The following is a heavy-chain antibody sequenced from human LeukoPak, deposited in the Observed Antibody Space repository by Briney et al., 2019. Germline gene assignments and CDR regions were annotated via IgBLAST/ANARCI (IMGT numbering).Heavy chain of an antibody. CDR2: INPSGGST. D-gene: IGHD3-3*01. V-gene: IGHV1-46*01. CDR3: ASPSYYDFWSGYYPLDY. CDR1: GYTFTSYY. Sequence: ASVKVSCKASGYTFTSYYMHWVRQAPGQGLEWMGIINPSGGSTSYAQKFQGRVTMTRDTPTSTVYMELSSLRSEDTAVYYCASPSYYDFWSGYYPLDYWGQGTLVTVSS. J-gene: IGHJ4*02.